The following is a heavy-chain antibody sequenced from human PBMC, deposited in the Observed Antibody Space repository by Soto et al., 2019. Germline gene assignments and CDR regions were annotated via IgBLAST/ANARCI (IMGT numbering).Heavy chain of an antibody. CDR1: GGTFSSYA. V-gene: IGHV1-69*13. CDR2: IIPIFGTA. D-gene: IGHD2-2*01. Sequence: GASVKVSCKASGGTFSSYAISWVRQAPGQGLEWMGGIIPIFGTANYAQKFQGRVTITADESTSTAYMELSSLRSEDTAVYYCAGVLGCSSTSCYPPSYYYGMDVWGQGTTVTVSS. CDR3: AGVLGCSSTSCYPPSYYYGMDV. J-gene: IGHJ6*02.